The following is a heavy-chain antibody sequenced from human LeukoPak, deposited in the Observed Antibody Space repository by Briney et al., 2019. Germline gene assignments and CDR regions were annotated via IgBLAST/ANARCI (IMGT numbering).Heavy chain of an antibody. CDR3: AKVSLITIFGVPLLPIDY. CDR1: GFTFSSYA. CDR2: ISGSGGST. V-gene: IGHV3-23*01. D-gene: IGHD3-3*01. J-gene: IGHJ4*02. Sequence: QPGGSLRLSCAASGFTFSSYAMSWVRQAPGKGLEWVSAISGSGGSTYYADSVKGRFTISRDSSKNTLYLQMNSLRAEDTAVYYCAKVSLITIFGVPLLPIDYWGQGTLVTVSS.